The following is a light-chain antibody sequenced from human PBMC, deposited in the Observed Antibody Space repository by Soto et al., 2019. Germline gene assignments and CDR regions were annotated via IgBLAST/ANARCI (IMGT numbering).Light chain of an antibody. V-gene: IGLV1-40*01. J-gene: IGLJ2*01. CDR1: SSNIGAGYG. CDR3: QSYDRGLSPVV. Sequence: QLVLTQPPSVSGAPGQWVTVSCTGSSSNIGAGYGVHWYQQLPGTAPKLLVFENDNRPSGVPDRFSGSKSGTSASLAIAGLQTEDEADYYCQSYDRGLSPVVFGGGTKLTVL. CDR2: END.